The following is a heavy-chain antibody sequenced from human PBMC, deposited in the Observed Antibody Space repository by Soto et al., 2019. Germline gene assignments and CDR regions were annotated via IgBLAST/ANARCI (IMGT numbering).Heavy chain of an antibody. CDR2: INPSGGST. D-gene: IGHD3-3*01. J-gene: IGHJ6*02. Sequence: QVQLVQSGAEVKKPGASVKVSCKASGYTFTSYYMHWVRQAPGQGLEWMGIINPSGGSTSYAQKFQGRVTMTRDTSTSTVYMELSSLRSEDTAVYYCARDLDFWSGYWNYYYGMDVWGQGTTVTVSS. CDR1: GYTFTSYY. CDR3: ARDLDFWSGYWNYYYGMDV. V-gene: IGHV1-46*01.